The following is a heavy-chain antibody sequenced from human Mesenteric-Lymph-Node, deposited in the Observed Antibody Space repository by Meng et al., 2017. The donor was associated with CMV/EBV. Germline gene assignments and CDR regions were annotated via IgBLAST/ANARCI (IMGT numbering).Heavy chain of an antibody. CDR2: IYSGGST. CDR3: ARDSSSSYYYYGMDV. Sequence: GESLKISWAASGFTVSSNYMSWVRQAPGKGLEWVSVIYSGGSTYYADSVKGRFTISRDNSKNTLYLQMNSLRAEDTAVYYCARDSSSSYYYYGMDVWGQGTTVTVSS. CDR1: GFTVSSNY. V-gene: IGHV3-53*01. J-gene: IGHJ6*02. D-gene: IGHD6-6*01.